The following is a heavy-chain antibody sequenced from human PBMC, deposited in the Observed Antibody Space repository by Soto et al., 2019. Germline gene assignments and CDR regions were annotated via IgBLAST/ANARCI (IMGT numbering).Heavy chain of an antibody. CDR2: MYYSGTA. V-gene: IGHV4-38-2*02. D-gene: IGHD2-21*01. CDR3: ARGIILVVGDYFDY. Sequence: SETLSLTCSVSGSSVRDSYYWGWIRQSPGKGLQWIGSMYYSGTAYYNPSLKGRVTISIDTTKNQFSLTLDSVTGADTAVYYCARGIILVVGDYFDYWGQVAQVTISS. J-gene: IGHJ4*02. CDR1: GSSVRDSYY.